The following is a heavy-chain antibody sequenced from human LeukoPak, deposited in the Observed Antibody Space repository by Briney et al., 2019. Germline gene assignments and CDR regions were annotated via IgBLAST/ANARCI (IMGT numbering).Heavy chain of an antibody. V-gene: IGHV1-3*01. D-gene: IGHD2-2*01. J-gene: IGHJ5*02. CDR3: ARAGCSSTSCYRSANWFDP. Sequence: ASVKVSCKASGYTFTNYPLHWVRQAPGQRLEWMGWINPAKGNTKYSQKFQGRVTITRDTSASTAYMELSSLRSEDTAVYYCARAGCSSTSCYRSANWFDPWGQGTLVTVSS. CDR2: INPAKGNT. CDR1: GYTFTNYP.